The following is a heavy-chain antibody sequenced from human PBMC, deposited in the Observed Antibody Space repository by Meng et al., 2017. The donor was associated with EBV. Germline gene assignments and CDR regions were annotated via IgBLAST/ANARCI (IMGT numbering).Heavy chain of an antibody. CDR2: FLPRLGAP. D-gene: IGHD3-10*01. Sequence: VQLGQSACGVKKPGASVKVACKTSGGPFRYYAISWVRQAPGQGLEWLGGFLPRLGAPNYAQKFHGRVKITADESTSTHYMDLSSLRSEDTAIYYCASESGRGYTPDYWGQGTLVTVSS. V-gene: IGHV1-69*01. CDR1: GGPFRYYA. J-gene: IGHJ4*02. CDR3: ASESGRGYTPDY.